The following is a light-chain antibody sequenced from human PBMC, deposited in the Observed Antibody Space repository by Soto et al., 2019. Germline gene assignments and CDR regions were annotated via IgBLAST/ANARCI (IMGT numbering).Light chain of an antibody. CDR2: DAS. CDR1: QSVSSY. Sequence: EIVLTQSPATLSLSPGERATLSCRASQSVSSYLAWYQQKPGQAPRLLIYDASNRATGFPARFSGGGSGTDFSLSISILVPGDFAVCYRQQRSSWPPGLTFGGRTKVAIK. V-gene: IGKV3-11*01. J-gene: IGKJ4*01. CDR3: QQRSSWPPGLT.